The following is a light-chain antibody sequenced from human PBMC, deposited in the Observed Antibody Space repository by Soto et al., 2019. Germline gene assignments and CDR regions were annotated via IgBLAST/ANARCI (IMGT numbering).Light chain of an antibody. CDR1: TSNIGINN. V-gene: IGLV1-44*01. Sequence: QSVLTQPPSASGTPGQRVTISCSGSTSNIGINNVNWYQQLPGTAPKLLIYNNDQRPSGVPDRFSGSKSGTSASLAISGLQSADEADYYCTAWDDSLHGLLIGGGTKLTVL. CDR3: TAWDDSLHGLL. J-gene: IGLJ2*01. CDR2: NND.